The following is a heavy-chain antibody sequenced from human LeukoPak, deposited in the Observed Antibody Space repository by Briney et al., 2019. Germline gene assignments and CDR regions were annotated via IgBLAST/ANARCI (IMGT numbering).Heavy chain of an antibody. D-gene: IGHD1-26*01. Sequence: SETLSLTCTVSGGSISTYYWSWIRQPAGKGLEWIGRIYTSRSTNYNPSVESRVTMSVETSKNQFSLKLSSVTAADTAVYYCARDVWDGAMAMDVWGKGTTVTLSS. V-gene: IGHV4-4*07. J-gene: IGHJ6*03. CDR1: GGSISTYY. CDR3: ARDVWDGAMAMDV. CDR2: IYTSRST.